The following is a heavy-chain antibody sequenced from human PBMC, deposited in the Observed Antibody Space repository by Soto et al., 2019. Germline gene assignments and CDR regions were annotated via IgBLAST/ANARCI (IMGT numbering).Heavy chain of an antibody. V-gene: IGHV1-69*01. CDR2: IIPIFGTA. CDR1: GGTFSSYA. J-gene: IGHJ5*02. CDR3: ARKGYCSGGSCYSSFNWFDP. D-gene: IGHD2-15*01. Sequence: QVQLVQSGAEVKKPGSSVKVSCKASGGTFSSYAISWVRQAPGQGLEWMGGIIPIFGTANYAQKFQGRVTLTAEESTGTAYMERSSLRSEDTAVYYWARKGYCSGGSCYSSFNWFDPLGQGTLVTVSS.